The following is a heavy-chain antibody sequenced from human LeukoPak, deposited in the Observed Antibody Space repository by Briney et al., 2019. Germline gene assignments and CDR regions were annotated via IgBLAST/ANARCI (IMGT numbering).Heavy chain of an antibody. Sequence: GGSLRLSCAASGFTVSSNHMSWIRQAPGKGLEWVSYISSSSSYTNYADSVKGRFTISRDNAKNSLYLQMNSLRAEDTAVYYCAREVKAVPGDESFDYWGQGTLVTVSS. D-gene: IGHD6-19*01. CDR3: AREVKAVPGDESFDY. CDR1: GFTVSSNH. V-gene: IGHV3-11*05. J-gene: IGHJ4*02. CDR2: ISSSSSYT.